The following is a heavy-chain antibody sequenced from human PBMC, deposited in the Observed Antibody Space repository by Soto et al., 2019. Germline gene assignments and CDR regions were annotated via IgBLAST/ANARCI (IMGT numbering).Heavy chain of an antibody. V-gene: IGHV3-53*01. CDR3: VRGMNPLF. CDR2: HYSGGST. J-gene: IGHJ4*01. CDR1: GFSVSSNY. Sequence: GGSLRLSCAISGFSVSSNYLSWVRQAPGKGLEWVSVHYSGGSTYYADSVQGRFTISRDKSNNTLYLQMRRVRAEDTAVYFCVRGMNPLFGGQGTLVTVSS.